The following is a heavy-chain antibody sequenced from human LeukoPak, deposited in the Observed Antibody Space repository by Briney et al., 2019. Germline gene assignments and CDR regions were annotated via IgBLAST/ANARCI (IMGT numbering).Heavy chain of an antibody. CDR3: ARGFLTYYDTFDI. J-gene: IGHJ3*02. Sequence: SQTLSLTCAISGDSVSSNSAAWHWIRQSPSRGLEWLGRTYYRSEWSNDYAVSVKSRITINPDTSKNQFSLQLNSVTPEDTAVYYCARGFLTYYDTFDIWGQGTVVTVSP. CDR1: GDSVSSNSAA. CDR2: TYYRSEWSN. D-gene: IGHD1-26*01. V-gene: IGHV6-1*01.